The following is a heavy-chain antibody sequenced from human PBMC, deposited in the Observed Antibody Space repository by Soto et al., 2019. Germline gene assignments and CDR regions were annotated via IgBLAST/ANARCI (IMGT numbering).Heavy chain of an antibody. CDR2: ISGSGST. D-gene: IGHD3-16*01. Sequence: EVQLLESGGGLVQPGGSLRLSCAASGLTVSSYAMSWVRQAPGKGLGGVSVISGSGSTYSADSVKGRFTISRDSSKNTVYLQMNSLRAEDTAVYYCAKALRFTFTTGYYMDVWGRGTTVTVSS. CDR1: GLTVSSYA. CDR3: AKALRFTFTTGYYMDV. V-gene: IGHV3-23*01. J-gene: IGHJ6*03.